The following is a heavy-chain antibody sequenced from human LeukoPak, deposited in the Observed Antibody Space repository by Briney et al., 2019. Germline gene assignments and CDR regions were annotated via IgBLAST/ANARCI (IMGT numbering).Heavy chain of an antibody. CDR2: ISGSGGST. Sequence: PGGSLRLSCAASGFTFSSYAMSWVRQAPGKGLEWVSAISGSGGSTYYADSVKGRFTISRDNSRNTLYLQMNSLRAEDTAVYYCAKGLLWFGESNYYGMDVWGQGTTVTVSS. V-gene: IGHV3-23*01. CDR3: AKGLLWFGESNYYGMDV. D-gene: IGHD3-10*01. J-gene: IGHJ6*02. CDR1: GFTFSSYA.